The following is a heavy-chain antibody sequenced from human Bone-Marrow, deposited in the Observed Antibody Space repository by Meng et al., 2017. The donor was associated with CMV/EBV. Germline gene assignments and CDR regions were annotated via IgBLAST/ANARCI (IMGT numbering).Heavy chain of an antibody. CDR1: GFTFSSYW. V-gene: IGHV3-7*01. CDR2: IKQDGSEK. CDR3: ARRYCSSTSCLIDY. J-gene: IGHJ4*02. D-gene: IGHD2-2*01. Sequence: GESLKISCAASGFTFSSYWMSWVRQAPGKGLEWVANIKQDGSEKYYVDSVKGRFTISRDNAKNSLYLQLNSLRAEDTAVYYCARRYCSSTSCLIDYWGQGTRVTGSS.